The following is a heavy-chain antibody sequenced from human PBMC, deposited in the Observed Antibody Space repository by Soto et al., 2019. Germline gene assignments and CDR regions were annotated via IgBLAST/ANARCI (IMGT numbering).Heavy chain of an antibody. Sequence: QVQLQESGPGLVKPSETLSLTCAVYGGSISSNKWWSWVRQPPGKGLEWIGEIYHSGSTNYNPSLKSRVTISLDKSKHQFSLKLTSVTAADSAVYYCARDDHIVVVPSSLGAMDVWGQATTVTVSS. CDR1: GGSISSNKW. J-gene: IGHJ6*02. CDR2: IYHSGST. CDR3: ARDDHIVVVPSSLGAMDV. V-gene: IGHV4-4*02. D-gene: IGHD2-2*01.